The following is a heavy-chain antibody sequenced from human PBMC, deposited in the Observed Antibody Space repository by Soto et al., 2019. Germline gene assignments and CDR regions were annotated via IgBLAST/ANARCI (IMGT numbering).Heavy chain of an antibody. CDR2: INHSGST. CDR1: GGSFSGYY. V-gene: IGHV4-34*01. J-gene: IGHJ4*02. CDR3: ARHSGVSGTLSYYFDH. D-gene: IGHD1-26*01. Sequence: SETLSLTCAVYGGSFSGYYWTWIRQPPGTGLEWIGEINHSGSTNYNPSLKSRVTISVDTSKNQFSLKLSSVTAADTAVYYCARHSGVSGTLSYYFDHWGQGTLVTVSS.